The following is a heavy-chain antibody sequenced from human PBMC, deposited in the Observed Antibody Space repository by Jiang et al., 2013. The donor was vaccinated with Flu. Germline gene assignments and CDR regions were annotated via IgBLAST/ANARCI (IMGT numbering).Heavy chain of an antibody. CDR1: GGSISSGDYY. CDR2: IYYSGST. CDR3: AREGALRYFDWLFYFDY. Sequence: SLTCTVSGGSISSGDYYWSWIRQPPGKGLEWIGYIYYSGSTYYNPSLKSRVTISVDTSKNQFSLKLSSVTAADTAVYYCAREGALRYFDWLFYFDYWGQGTLVTVSS. J-gene: IGHJ4*02. D-gene: IGHD3-9*01. V-gene: IGHV4-30-4*01.